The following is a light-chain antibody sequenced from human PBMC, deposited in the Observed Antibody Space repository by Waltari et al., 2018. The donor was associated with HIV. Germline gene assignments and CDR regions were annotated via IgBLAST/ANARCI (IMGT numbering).Light chain of an antibody. Sequence: AIRMTQSPSSFSASTGDRVTITCRASQGISSYLAWYQQKPGKAPNLLIYAASTLQSGVPSRFSGSGSGTDFTLTISCLQSEDFASYYCQQYYSYPLTFDGGTKVEIK. CDR3: QQYYSYPLT. V-gene: IGKV1-8*01. CDR2: AAS. J-gene: IGKJ4*01. CDR1: QGISSY.